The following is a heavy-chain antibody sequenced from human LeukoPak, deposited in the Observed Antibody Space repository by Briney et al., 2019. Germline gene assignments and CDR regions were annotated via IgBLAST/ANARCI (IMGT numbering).Heavy chain of an antibody. Sequence: GGSLRLSCAASGFTVITNDMTWVRQAPGKGLEWVSVLYSDGNTKYADSVQGRFTVSRDNSKNTLYLEMNSLSPDDTTVYYCARGVEPLAANTLAYWGQGTLVTVSS. D-gene: IGHD1-14*01. V-gene: IGHV3-53*01. CDR3: ARGVEPLAANTLAY. CDR2: LYSDGNT. CDR1: GFTVITND. J-gene: IGHJ4*02.